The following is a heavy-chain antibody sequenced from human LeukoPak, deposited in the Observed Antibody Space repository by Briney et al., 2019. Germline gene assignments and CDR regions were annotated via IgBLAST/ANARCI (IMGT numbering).Heavy chain of an antibody. J-gene: IGHJ4*02. CDR3: AKTKRYSGSYY. CDR1: GFTFSSYA. V-gene: IGHV3-23*01. CDR2: ISGSGGST. D-gene: IGHD1-26*01. Sequence: GGSLRPSCAASGFTFSSYAMSWVRQAPGKGLEWVSAISGSGGSTYYADSVKGRFTISRDNSKNTLYLQMNSLRAEDTAVYYCAKTKRYSGSYYWGQGTLVTVSS.